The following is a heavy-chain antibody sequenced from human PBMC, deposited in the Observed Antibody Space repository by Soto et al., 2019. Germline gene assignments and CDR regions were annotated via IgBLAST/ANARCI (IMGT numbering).Heavy chain of an antibody. Sequence: QVQLVESGGGVVQPGRSLRLSCAASGFTFSSYGMHWVRQAPGKGLEWVAVISYDGSNKDYADSVKGRVTISRDNSKKTRYPQMNSLRAEDTAVYYCANNPDHPDDSSGYLLEYWGQGTLVTVAS. CDR3: ANNPDHPDDSSGYLLEY. J-gene: IGHJ4*02. D-gene: IGHD3-22*01. V-gene: IGHV3-30*18. CDR1: GFTFSSYG. CDR2: ISYDGSNK.